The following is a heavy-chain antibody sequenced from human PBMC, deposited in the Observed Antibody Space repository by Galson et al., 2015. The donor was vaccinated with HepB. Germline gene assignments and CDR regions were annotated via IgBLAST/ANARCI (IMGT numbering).Heavy chain of an antibody. CDR2: IYYDGSNK. D-gene: IGHD6-6*01. J-gene: IGHJ5*02. Sequence: SLRLSCAASGFPFSSYGMHWVRQPPGEGLEWVAVIYYDGSNKYYADSVKGRFTISRDNSKNTMYLQMNSLRAEDTAVYYCARDSVAARPNWFDPWGQGTLVTVSS. CDR3: ARDSVAARPNWFDP. V-gene: IGHV3-33*01. CDR1: GFPFSSYG.